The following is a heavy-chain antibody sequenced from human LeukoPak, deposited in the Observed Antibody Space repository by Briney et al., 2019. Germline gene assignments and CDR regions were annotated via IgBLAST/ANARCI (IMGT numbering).Heavy chain of an antibody. CDR1: GGSVSSGSYY. D-gene: IGHD6-19*01. CDR3: ARTYNSGWLQFDY. Sequence: TSETLSLTCTVSGGSVSSGSYYWSWIRQPPGKGLEWIGYIYYSGSTNYNPSLKSRVTISVDTSKNQFSLKLSSVTAADTAVYYCARTYNSGWLQFDYWGQGTLVTVSS. CDR2: IYYSGST. J-gene: IGHJ4*02. V-gene: IGHV4-61*01.